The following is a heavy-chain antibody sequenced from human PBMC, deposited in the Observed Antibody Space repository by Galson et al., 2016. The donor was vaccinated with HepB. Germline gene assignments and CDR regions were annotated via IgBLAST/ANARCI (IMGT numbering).Heavy chain of an antibody. D-gene: IGHD3-10*01. J-gene: IGHJ4*02. CDR3: ARDPYYYGSGWVTAPFDY. CDR2: IWHDGSNK. V-gene: IGHV3-33*01. Sequence: SLRLSCAASGFSFSSYAMHWVRQAPGKGLEWVGVIWHDGSNKYYSDSIKGRFIISRDNSKNTVFLQMNSLRAEDTAVYYCARDPYYYGSGWVTAPFDYWGQGTLVTVSS. CDR1: GFSFSSYA.